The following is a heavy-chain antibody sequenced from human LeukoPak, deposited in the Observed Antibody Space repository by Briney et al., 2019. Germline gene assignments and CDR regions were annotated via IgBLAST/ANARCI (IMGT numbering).Heavy chain of an antibody. D-gene: IGHD6-19*01. CDR1: GVSVSSGSYY. J-gene: IGHJ5*02. CDR2: IYYSGST. V-gene: IGHV4-61*01. CDR3: ARGIAVGWFDP. Sequence: SETLSLTCTVSGVSVSSGSYYWSWIRQPPGKGLEWIGYIYYSGSTNYNPSLKSRVTISVDTSKNQFSLKLSSVTAADTAVYYCARGIAVGWFDPWGQGTLVTVSS.